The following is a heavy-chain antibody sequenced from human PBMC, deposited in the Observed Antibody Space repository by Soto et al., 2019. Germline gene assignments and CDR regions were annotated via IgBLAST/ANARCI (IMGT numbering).Heavy chain of an antibody. D-gene: IGHD3-22*01. CDR2: IVVGSGNT. CDR1: GFTFTSSA. V-gene: IGHV1-58*01. J-gene: IGHJ6*02. Sequence: SVKVSFKASGFTFTSSAVQWVRQARGQRLEWIGWIVVGSGNTNYAQKFQERVTITRDMSTSTAYMELSSLRSEDTAVYYCAADKQYYYDSSGYYYNYYYYGMDVWGQGTTVTVSS. CDR3: AADKQYYYDSSGYYYNYYYYGMDV.